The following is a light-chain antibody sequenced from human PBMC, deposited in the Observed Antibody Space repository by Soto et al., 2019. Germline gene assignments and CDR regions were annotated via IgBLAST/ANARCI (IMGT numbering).Light chain of an antibody. V-gene: IGKV1-39*01. CDR2: GTS. CDR3: QQSYSSSWT. J-gene: IGKJ1*01. Sequence: DIQMTQSPSSLSASVGDRVTITCRASQSISNSLNWYQQKPGKAPNLLIYGTSSLQSVVPSRFSGSGSGTDFTLTISSLQREDFATYYCQQSYSSSWTFGQGTKVDVK. CDR1: QSISNS.